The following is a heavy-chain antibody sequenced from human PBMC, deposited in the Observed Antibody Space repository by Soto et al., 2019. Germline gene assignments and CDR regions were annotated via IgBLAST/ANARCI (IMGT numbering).Heavy chain of an antibody. J-gene: IGHJ3*02. Sequence: QVQLQESGPGLVKPSETLSLTCTVSGGSISSYYWSWIRQPPGKGLEWIGYIYYSGSTNYNPSLKSRVTISVDTSKNQFSLKLSSVTAADTAVYYCARDRIAAALDIWGQGTMVTVSS. V-gene: IGHV4-59*01. CDR1: GGSISSYY. CDR3: ARDRIAAALDI. D-gene: IGHD6-13*01. CDR2: IYYSGST.